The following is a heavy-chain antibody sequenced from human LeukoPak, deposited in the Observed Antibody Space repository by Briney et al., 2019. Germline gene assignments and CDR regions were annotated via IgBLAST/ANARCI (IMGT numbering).Heavy chain of an antibody. D-gene: IGHD6-19*01. Sequence: YPSETLSLTCTVSGYSISSGSYWGWIRQPPGKGLEWIGEINHSERTNYNPSLKSRVTISVDTSKNQFSLKLRSVTAADTAVYYCARHLIRRDYSSGWSQSRYYYYYMDVWGKGTTVTISS. V-gene: IGHV4-38-2*02. J-gene: IGHJ6*03. CDR2: INHSERT. CDR1: GYSISSGSY. CDR3: ARHLIRRDYSSGWSQSRYYYYYMDV.